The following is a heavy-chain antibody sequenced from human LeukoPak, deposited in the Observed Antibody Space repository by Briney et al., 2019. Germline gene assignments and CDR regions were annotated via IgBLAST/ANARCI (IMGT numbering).Heavy chain of an antibody. V-gene: IGHV3-21*01. CDR2: ISSSSSYI. CDR3: ARLHYDSSGYYYADAFDI. J-gene: IGHJ3*02. D-gene: IGHD3-22*01. Sequence: GGSLRLSCAASGFTFSSYAMHWVRQAPGKGLEWVSSISSSSSYIYYADSVKGRFTISRDNAKNSLYLQMNSLRAEDTAVYYCARLHYDSSGYYYADAFDIWGQGTMVTVSS. CDR1: GFTFSSYA.